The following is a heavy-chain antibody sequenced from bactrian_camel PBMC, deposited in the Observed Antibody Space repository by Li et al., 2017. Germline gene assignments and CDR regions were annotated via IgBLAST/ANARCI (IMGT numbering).Heavy chain of an antibody. Sequence: VQLVESGGGSVQTGGSLRLSCVLTGDIHNSHCMGWFRQAPGKEREGVAVRGSAGLKLYTESVEGRFSIWRDGPTDTLILDMTNLKPEDTAMYYCAARAPRNCRPDTWNWQSYQYWAQGTQVTVS. CDR2: RGSAGLK. V-gene: IGHV3S55*01. D-gene: IGHD1*01. CDR1: GDIHNSHC. J-gene: IGHJ4*01. CDR3: AARAPRNCRPDTWNWQSYQY.